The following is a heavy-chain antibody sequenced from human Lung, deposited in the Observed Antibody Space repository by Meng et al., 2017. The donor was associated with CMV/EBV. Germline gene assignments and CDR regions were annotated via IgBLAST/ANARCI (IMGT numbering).Heavy chain of an antibody. CDR3: ATDRPEVLAQIEY. V-gene: IGHV3-15*01. CDR2: VRSGGGTT. J-gene: IGHJ4*02. CDR1: GFTFANAW. D-gene: IGHD3-3*02. Sequence: GGSLRLSCAASGFTFANAWMSWVRQSPGKGLEWVARVRSGGGTTEYAAPVRGRFSISRDDSYNTLYLQMNSLKTEDTAIYYCATDRPEVLAQIEYWGQGTXVTVSS.